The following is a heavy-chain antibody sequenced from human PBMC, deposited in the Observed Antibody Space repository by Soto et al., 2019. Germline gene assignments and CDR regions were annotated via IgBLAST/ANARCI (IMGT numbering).Heavy chain of an antibody. J-gene: IGHJ4*01. CDR2: ISSSSENI. D-gene: IGHD2-21*02. Sequence: GGSLRPSCVGSGFSFRDHSMNWVRQPPGKGLQWISYISSSSENIYYADSVKGRFTVSRDNAKNTLFLQMNSLRDDDSAIYYCARLPKGSVVTGWGQGSLVTVSS. V-gene: IGHV3-48*02. CDR1: GFSFRDHS. CDR3: ARLPKGSVVTG.